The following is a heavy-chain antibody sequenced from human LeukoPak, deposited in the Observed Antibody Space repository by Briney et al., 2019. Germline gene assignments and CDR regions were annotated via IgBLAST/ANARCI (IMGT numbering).Heavy chain of an antibody. V-gene: IGHV1-46*01. CDR1: GYTFTSYH. J-gene: IGHJ1*01. CDR3: VRVAVAGRGYFQH. D-gene: IGHD6-19*01. Sequence: EASVKVSCKASGYTFTSYHLHWVRQAPGQRLEWMGIINASGGGTNYAQKFQGRVTMTRDTSTSTVYMGLSSLRSEDMAVYYCVRVAVAGRGYFQHWGQGTLVTVSS. CDR2: INASGGGT.